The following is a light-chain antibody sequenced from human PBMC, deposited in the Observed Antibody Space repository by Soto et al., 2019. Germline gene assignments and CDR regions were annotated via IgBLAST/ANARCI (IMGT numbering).Light chain of an antibody. J-gene: IGLJ1*01. CDR2: EVT. V-gene: IGLV2-14*02. CDR3: GSWTTYRPYV. CDR1: SSDVGSYNL. Sequence: QSVLAQPASVSGSPGQSITISCTGTSSDVGSYNLVSWYQQHPGKAPKLIIFEVTNRPSGVADRFSGSKSGNTASLTISGLQAEDEADYYCGSWTTYRPYVFATGTKVTVL.